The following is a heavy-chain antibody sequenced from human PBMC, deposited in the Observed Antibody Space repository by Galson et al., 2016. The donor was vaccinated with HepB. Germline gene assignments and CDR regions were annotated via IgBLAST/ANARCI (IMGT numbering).Heavy chain of an antibody. J-gene: IGHJ4*02. CDR1: GYSFTNYW. V-gene: IGHV5-10-1*01. CDR3: ARLGYYDSSVYYGPGGY. D-gene: IGHD3-22*01. Sequence: QSGAEVKKPGESLRISCKGSGYSFTNYWISWVRQMPGKGLEWMGRIDPSDSYTNYSPSFQGHVTISADKSISTAYLQWSSLKASDTAMYYCARLGYYDSSVYYGPGGYWGQGTLVTVAA. CDR2: IDPSDSYT.